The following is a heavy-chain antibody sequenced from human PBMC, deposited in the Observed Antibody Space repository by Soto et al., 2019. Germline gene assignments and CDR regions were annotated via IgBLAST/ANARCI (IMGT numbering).Heavy chain of an antibody. J-gene: IGHJ5*02. Sequence: PGGSLSLSCSTTGFTFSMFSMHWVRQAPGKGLEYVSGISSNGDSTYYADSVKGRFTISRDNSKNTLYLQMNSLRAVDTAVYYCVHPRSTVQIPPTWGQGTLVTVSS. D-gene: IGHD4-17*01. CDR3: VHPRSTVQIPPT. CDR2: ISSNGDST. V-gene: IGHV3-64D*06. CDR1: GFTFSMFS.